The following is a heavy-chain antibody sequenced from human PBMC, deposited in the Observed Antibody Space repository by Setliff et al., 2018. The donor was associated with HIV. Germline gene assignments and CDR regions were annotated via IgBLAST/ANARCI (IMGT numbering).Heavy chain of an antibody. CDR1: GGTFSSYG. D-gene: IGHD1-26*01. V-gene: IGHV1-18*01. CDR3: ARSLPQRSYFDH. Sequence: RASVKVSCKASGGTFSSYGISWVRQAPGQGLEWMGWISGYNGNTTYAQKFQGRVTMTRDTSITTAYMELSSLRSDDTAVYYCARSLPQRSYFDHWGQGTLVTVSS. J-gene: IGHJ4*02. CDR2: ISGYNGNT.